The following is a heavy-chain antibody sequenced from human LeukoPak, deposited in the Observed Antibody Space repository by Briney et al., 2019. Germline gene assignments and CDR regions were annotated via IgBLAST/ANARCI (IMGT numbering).Heavy chain of an antibody. V-gene: IGHV3-23*01. D-gene: IGHD3-16*02. CDR3: AKDYDYVWGSYRPGGYFDY. J-gene: IGHJ4*02. Sequence: DSVKGRFTISRDNSKNTLYLQMNSLRAEDTAVYYCAKDYDYVWGSYRPGGYFDYWGQGTLVTVSS.